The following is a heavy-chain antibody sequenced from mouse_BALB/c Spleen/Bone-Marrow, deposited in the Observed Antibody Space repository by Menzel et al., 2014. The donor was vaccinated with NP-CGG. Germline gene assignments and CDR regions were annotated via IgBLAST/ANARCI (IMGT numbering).Heavy chain of an antibody. CDR2: ISNGGGST. J-gene: IGHJ4*01. CDR1: GFTFSSYT. D-gene: IGHD3-1*01. Sequence: EVKLVESGGGLVQPGGSLKLSCAASGFTFSSYTVSWVRQTPEKRLEWVAYISNGGGSTYYPDTVKGRSTISRDNAKNILYLQMSRVKSDDTAMNYYARQLGIRWAMDYWGQGTSLTVSS. CDR3: ARQLGIRWAMDY. V-gene: IGHV5-12-2*01.